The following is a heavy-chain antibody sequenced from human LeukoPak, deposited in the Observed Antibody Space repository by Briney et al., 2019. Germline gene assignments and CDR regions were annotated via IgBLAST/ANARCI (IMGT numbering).Heavy chain of an antibody. Sequence: PGGSLRLSCTTSGFAFSNYALSWVRQARGKGLEWVSGISGVSTYYADSVKRRFTISRDNSKSVLYLQMNRLRAEDTAVYFCAKDICTSPPYLFYFDSWGQGTLVTVSS. CDR2: ISGVST. D-gene: IGHD2-8*01. V-gene: IGHV3-23*01. CDR3: AKDICTSPPYLFYFDS. J-gene: IGHJ4*02. CDR1: GFAFSNYA.